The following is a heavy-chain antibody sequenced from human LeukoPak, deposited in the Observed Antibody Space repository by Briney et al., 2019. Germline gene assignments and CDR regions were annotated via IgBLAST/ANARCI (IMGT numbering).Heavy chain of an antibody. CDR1: GGSISSNNW. D-gene: IGHD1-1*01. CDR3: ARVTVYNWNSCGY. Sequence: SETLSLTCAVSGGSISSNNWWGWVRPPPGKGLEWIGEIYHSGSPNYNPSLKSRVTISVDKSRNHFSLNLSSVTAADTAVYYCARVTVYNWNSCGYWGQGTLVTVSS. V-gene: IGHV4-4*02. CDR2: IYHSGSP. J-gene: IGHJ4*02.